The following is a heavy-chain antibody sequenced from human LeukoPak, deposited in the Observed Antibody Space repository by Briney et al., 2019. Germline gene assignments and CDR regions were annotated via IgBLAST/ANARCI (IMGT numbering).Heavy chain of an antibody. Sequence: PGGSLRLSCAASGFTFSTYSMVWVRQAPGKGLEWVSYISSSSSTIYYADSVKGRFTISRDNSKNTLYLQMNSLRAEDTAVYYCAKGGQYYYDSSGYYYRYWGQGTLVTVSS. J-gene: IGHJ4*02. CDR2: ISSSSSTI. D-gene: IGHD3-22*01. V-gene: IGHV3-48*01. CDR1: GFTFSTYS. CDR3: AKGGQYYYDSSGYYYRY.